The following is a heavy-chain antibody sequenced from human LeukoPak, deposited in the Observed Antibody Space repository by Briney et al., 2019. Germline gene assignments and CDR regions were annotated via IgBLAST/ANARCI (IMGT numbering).Heavy chain of an antibody. J-gene: IGHJ4*02. CDR3: ARANFLYCSSSTCLFDY. D-gene: IGHD2-2*01. CDR1: GYTFTDYY. V-gene: IGHV1-2*02. Sequence: ASVKVSCKASGYTFTDYYMHWVRQAPGQGFKWMGWINPNNGDTNYAQKFQGRVTMTRDTSISTAHMEVSRLRSDDTAVYYCARANFLYCSSSTCLFDYWGQGTLVTVSS. CDR2: INPNNGDT.